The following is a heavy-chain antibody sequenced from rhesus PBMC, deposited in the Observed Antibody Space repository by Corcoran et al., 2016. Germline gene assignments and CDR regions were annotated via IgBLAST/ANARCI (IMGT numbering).Heavy chain of an antibody. CDR3: TKEDY. Sequence: EVHLVESGGGLVQPGGSLRLPCAASGFTFSDYHISWARQAPGKGLEWVAFIRRKSHGGTADYAASVNGRFTVSRDDSKSTAFLQMSSLKMEDTAVYYCTKEDYWGQGVLVTVSS. J-gene: IGHJ4*01. V-gene: IGHV3-184*01. CDR1: GFTFSDYH. CDR2: IRRKSHGGTA.